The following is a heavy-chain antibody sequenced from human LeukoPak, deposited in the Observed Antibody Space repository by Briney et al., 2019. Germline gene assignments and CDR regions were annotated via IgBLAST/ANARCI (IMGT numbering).Heavy chain of an antibody. J-gene: IGHJ4*02. CDR2: IRGKAYGGTT. CDR3: TRGDYGDLDY. D-gene: IGHD4-17*01. Sequence: GGSLRLSCTASGFTFGDYAMSWVRQAPGKGLEWVGFIRGKAYGGTTEYAASVKGGFTISRDDSKSIAYLQMNSLKTEDTAVYYCTRGDYGDLDYWGQGTLVTVSS. V-gene: IGHV3-49*04. CDR1: GFTFGDYA.